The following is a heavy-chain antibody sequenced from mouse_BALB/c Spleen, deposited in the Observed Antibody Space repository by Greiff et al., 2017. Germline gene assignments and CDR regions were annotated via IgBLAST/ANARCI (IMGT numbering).Heavy chain of an antibody. CDR3: TRHSSGYYFDY. CDR1: GFTFSSYG. V-gene: IGHV5-6*01. D-gene: IGHD3-1*01. CDR2: ISSGGSNT. Sequence: EVKLVESGGDLVKPGGSLKLSCAASGFTFSSYGMSWVRQTPDKRLEWVATISSGGSNTYYPDSVKGRFTISRDNAKNTLYLQMSSLKYEDTAMYYCTRHSSGYYFDYWGQGTTLTVSS. J-gene: IGHJ2*01.